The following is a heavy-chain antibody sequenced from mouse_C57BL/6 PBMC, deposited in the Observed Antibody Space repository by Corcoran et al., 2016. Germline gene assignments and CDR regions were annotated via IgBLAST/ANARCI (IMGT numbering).Heavy chain of an antibody. Sequence: QIQLVQSGPELKKPGETVKIPCKASGYTFTTYGMSWVKQAPGKGLKWMGWINTYSGVPTYADDFKGRFAFSLETSASTAYLQINNLKNEDTATYFCARRLTGYFDYWGQGTTLTVSS. CDR1: GYTFTTYG. D-gene: IGHD4-1*01. J-gene: IGHJ2*01. CDR2: INTYSGVP. CDR3: ARRLTGYFDY. V-gene: IGHV9-3*01.